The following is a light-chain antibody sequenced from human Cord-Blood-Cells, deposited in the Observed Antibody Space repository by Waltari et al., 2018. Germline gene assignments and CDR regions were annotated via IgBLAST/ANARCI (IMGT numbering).Light chain of an antibody. CDR3: QQYNNWPLT. CDR1: QSVCSN. J-gene: IGKJ4*01. Sequence: EIVMTQSPATLSASPGERATLSCRASQSVCSNLAWYPQKPGQATRLLIYGASTRATGIPARFSGSGSGTEFTLTISSLQSEDFAVYYCQQYNNWPLTFGGGTKVEIK. V-gene: IGKV3-15*01. CDR2: GAS.